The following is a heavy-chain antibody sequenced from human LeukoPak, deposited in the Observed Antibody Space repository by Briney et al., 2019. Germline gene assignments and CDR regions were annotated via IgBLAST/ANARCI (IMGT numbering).Heavy chain of an antibody. Sequence: GGSLRLSCAASRITFTSYWMSWFRRAPGKGLVWVATIKQDGSEKNYVDSVKGRFTISRDNAKNLLYLQMNTLRAEDTAVYYCARDLIYCGGDCYNDYWGQGALVTVSS. CDR3: ARDLIYCGGDCYNDY. J-gene: IGHJ4*02. CDR2: IKQDGSEK. D-gene: IGHD2-21*02. V-gene: IGHV3-7*01. CDR1: RITFTSYW.